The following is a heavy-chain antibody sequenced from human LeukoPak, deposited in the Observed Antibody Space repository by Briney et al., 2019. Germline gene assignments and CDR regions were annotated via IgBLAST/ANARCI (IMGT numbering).Heavy chain of an antibody. CDR1: GFTFSSYA. CDR3: AKDGEDIVVVVAATWFDY. Sequence: PGGSLRLSCAASGFTFSSYAMSWVRQAPGKGLEWVSSIRGSGGSTYYADSVKGRFTISRDNSKNTLYLQMNSLRAEDTAVYYCAKDGEDIVVVVAATWFDYWGQGTLVTVSS. V-gene: IGHV3-23*01. CDR2: IRGSGGST. J-gene: IGHJ4*02. D-gene: IGHD2-15*01.